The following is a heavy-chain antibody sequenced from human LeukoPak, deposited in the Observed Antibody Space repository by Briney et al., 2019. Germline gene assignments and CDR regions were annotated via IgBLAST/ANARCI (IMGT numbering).Heavy chain of an antibody. CDR3: ATTGGSWYDGSFDY. CDR2: FTSRSRSI. J-gene: IGHJ4*02. CDR1: GFSFSSYS. D-gene: IGHD6-13*01. V-gene: IGHV3-21*01. Sequence: GGSLRLSCAASGFSFSSYSMTWVRQAPGKGLEWVSSFTSRSRSIYYADSVKGRFTISRDNSKNTVYLQLNSLRAEDTAVYYCATTGGSWYDGSFDYWGQGTLVTVSS.